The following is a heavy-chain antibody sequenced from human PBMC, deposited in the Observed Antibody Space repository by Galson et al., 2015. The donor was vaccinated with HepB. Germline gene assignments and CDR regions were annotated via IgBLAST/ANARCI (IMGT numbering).Heavy chain of an antibody. CDR3: ARDTVQTGITGSTTFDY. Sequence: SVKVSCKVSGYTLTELSMHWVRQAPGKGLEWMGGFDPEDGETIYAQKFQGRVTMTEDTSTSTAHMELRSLRSDDTAVYYCARDTVQTGITGSTTFDYWGQGTLVTVSS. V-gene: IGHV1-24*01. D-gene: IGHD1-7*01. J-gene: IGHJ4*02. CDR1: GYTLTELS. CDR2: FDPEDGET.